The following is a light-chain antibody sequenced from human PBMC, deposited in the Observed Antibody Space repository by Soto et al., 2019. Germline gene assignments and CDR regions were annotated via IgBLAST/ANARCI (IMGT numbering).Light chain of an antibody. CDR3: QQYNSYPWT. CDR1: QSISSW. Sequence: DIQMTQSPSTLSASVGDRVTITCRASQSISSWLAWYQQKPGKAPKLLIYKASSLESGLPSRFSGSGSGTEFTLNISSLQPDDFATYYCQQYNSYPWTFGQGTKVEIK. CDR2: KAS. V-gene: IGKV1-5*03. J-gene: IGKJ1*01.